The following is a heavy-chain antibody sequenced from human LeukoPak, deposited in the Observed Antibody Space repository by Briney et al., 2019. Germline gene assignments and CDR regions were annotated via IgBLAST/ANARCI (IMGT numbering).Heavy chain of an antibody. J-gene: IGHJ6*03. Sequence: ASVKVSFKASGYTFTRYVINWVRQATGQGLEWIGWINPDSGNTGYAQKFQGRVTMTRNTSISTAYMELSSLRSEDKAAYYCARGEAAICYYYYYMDVWGKGTTVTVSS. CDR2: INPDSGNT. V-gene: IGHV1-8*01. D-gene: IGHD6-13*01. CDR3: ARGEAAICYYYYYMDV. CDR1: GYTFTRYV.